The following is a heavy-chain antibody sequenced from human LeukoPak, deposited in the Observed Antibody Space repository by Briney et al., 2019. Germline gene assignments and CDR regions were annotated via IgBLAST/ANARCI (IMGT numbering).Heavy chain of an antibody. Sequence: GGSLRLSCAASGFTFSSYSMNWVRQAPGKGLEWVSSISSSSSYIYYADSVKGRFTISRDNAKNSLYLQMNSLRAEDTAVYYCARDFYDSSGYYQSGYWGQGALVTVSS. J-gene: IGHJ4*02. CDR1: GFTFSSYS. V-gene: IGHV3-21*01. CDR2: ISSSSSYI. CDR3: ARDFYDSSGYYQSGY. D-gene: IGHD3-22*01.